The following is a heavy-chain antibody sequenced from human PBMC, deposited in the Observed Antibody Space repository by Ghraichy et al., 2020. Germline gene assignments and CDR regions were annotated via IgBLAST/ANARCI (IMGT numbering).Heavy chain of an antibody. CDR2: MSPTGRTI. CDR1: GFTFSDYY. Sequence: GGSLRLSCAVSGFTFSDYYMTWIRQAPGKGLQWVAYMSPTGRTIYYADSVKGRFIISRDDAKNSLYLQLNNLTAEDTAVYYCAREFKGEWGLFQFDHWGQGTMVTVSS. CDR3: AREFKGEWGLFQFDH. J-gene: IGHJ4*02. V-gene: IGHV3-11*01. D-gene: IGHD2-21*01.